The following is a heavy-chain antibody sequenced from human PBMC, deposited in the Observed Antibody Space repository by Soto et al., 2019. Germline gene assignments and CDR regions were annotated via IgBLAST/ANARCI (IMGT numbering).Heavy chain of an antibody. CDR2: IYYSGST. V-gene: IGHV4-30-4*01. CDR3: ARDLGYYDSSGYYLPKYYFDY. J-gene: IGHJ4*01. CDR1: GGSISSGDYY. D-gene: IGHD3-22*01. Sequence: PSETLSLTCTVSGGSISSGDYYWSWIRQPPGKGLEWIGYIYYSGSTYYNPSLKSRVTISVDTSKNQFSLKLSSVTAADTAVYYCARDLGYYDSSGYYLPKYYFDYWGQGTLVTVSS.